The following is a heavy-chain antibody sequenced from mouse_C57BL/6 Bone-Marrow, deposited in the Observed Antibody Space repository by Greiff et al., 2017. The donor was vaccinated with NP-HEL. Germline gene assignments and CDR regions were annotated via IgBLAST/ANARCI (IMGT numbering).Heavy chain of an antibody. CDR2: IWSGGST. CDR3: ASFTPEFAY. CDR1: GFSLTSYG. J-gene: IGHJ3*01. V-gene: IGHV2-2*01. Sequence: VQLQQSGPGLVQPSQSLSITCTVSGFSLTSYGVHWVRQSPGKGLEWLGVIWSGGSTDYNAAFISRLSISKDNSKSQVFFKMNSLQADDTAIYYCASFTPEFAYWGQGTLVTVSA.